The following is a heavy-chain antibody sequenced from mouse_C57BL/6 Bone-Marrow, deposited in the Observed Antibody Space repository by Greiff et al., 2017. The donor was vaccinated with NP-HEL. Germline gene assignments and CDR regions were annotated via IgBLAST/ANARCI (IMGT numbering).Heavy chain of an antibody. CDR2: IDPSDSDT. J-gene: IGHJ3*01. D-gene: IGHD1-1*01. CDR3: ARGVTTVVEY. CDR1: GYTFTSYW. V-gene: IGHV1-50*01. Sequence: VQLQQSGAELVQPGASVKLSCKASGYTFTSYWMQWVKQRPGQGLEWIGEIDPSDSDTNYNQKFKGKATLTVETSSSTAYIQLSSMTSEDSAVYYCARGVTTVVEYWGQGTLVTVSA.